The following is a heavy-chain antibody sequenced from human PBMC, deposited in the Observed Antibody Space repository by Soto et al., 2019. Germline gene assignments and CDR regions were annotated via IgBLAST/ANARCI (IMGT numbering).Heavy chain of an antibody. V-gene: IGHV4-39*01. CDR1: GGSISRSSYY. Sequence: SSETLSLTCTVSGGSISRSSYYWGWIRQPPGKGLEWIGSIYYSGTSSYNPSLKSRVTMSVDTSKKQLSLRLRSVTAADTAVYYCARLHCDSPNCVPLDPWGQGTLVTVSS. CDR3: ARLHCDSPNCVPLDP. D-gene: IGHD2-2*01. J-gene: IGHJ5*02. CDR2: IYYSGTS.